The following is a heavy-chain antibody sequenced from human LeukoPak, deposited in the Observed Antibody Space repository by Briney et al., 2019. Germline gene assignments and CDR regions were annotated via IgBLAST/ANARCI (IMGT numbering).Heavy chain of an antibody. CDR1: GGSFSGYY. J-gene: IGHJ4*02. D-gene: IGHD4-17*01. CDR3: ARGMTTVTKYYFDF. Sequence: SETLSLTCAVYGGSFSGYYWSWIRQPPGKGLEWIGEINHSGSTNYNPSLKSRVTISVDTSKNQFSLQLNSVTPEDTAVYYCARGMTTVTKYYFDFWGQGTLVTVSS. CDR2: INHSGST. V-gene: IGHV4-34*01.